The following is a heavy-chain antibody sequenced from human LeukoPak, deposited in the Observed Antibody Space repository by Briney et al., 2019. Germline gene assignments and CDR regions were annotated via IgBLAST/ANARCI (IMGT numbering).Heavy chain of an antibody. J-gene: IGHJ3*02. Sequence: SETLSLTCTVSAGSISRYYWSWIRQPPGKGLEWIGRIYTSGSTNYNPSLKSRVTMSVDTSKNQFSLKLSSVTAADTAVYYCARDRAYDILTGYFRQGAFDIWGQGTMVTVSS. CDR2: IYTSGST. V-gene: IGHV4-4*07. D-gene: IGHD3-9*01. CDR3: ARDRAYDILTGYFRQGAFDI. CDR1: AGSISRYY.